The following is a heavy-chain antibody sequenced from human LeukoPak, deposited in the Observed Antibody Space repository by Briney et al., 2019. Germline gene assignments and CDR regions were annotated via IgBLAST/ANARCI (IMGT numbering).Heavy chain of an antibody. CDR3: AADSGLYHGDWFDP. J-gene: IGHJ5*02. Sequence: ASVKVSCKASGYTFTSYDINWVRQATGQGLEWMGWMNPNSGNTGYAQKFQGRVTITRDMSTSTAYMELSSLRSEDTAVYYCAADSGLYHGDWFDPWGQGTLVTVSS. D-gene: IGHD2-2*01. CDR1: GYTFTSYD. V-gene: IGHV1-8*03. CDR2: MNPNSGNT.